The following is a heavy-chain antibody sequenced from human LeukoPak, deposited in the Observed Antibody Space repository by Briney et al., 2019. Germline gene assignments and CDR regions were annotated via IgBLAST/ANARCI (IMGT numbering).Heavy chain of an antibody. V-gene: IGHV3-11*04. CDR1: GFTFSDYY. D-gene: IGHD6-19*01. CDR3: ARDLGLGSGWYDNWFDP. Sequence: PGGSLRLSCAASGFTFSDYYMSWIRQAPGKGLEWVSYISRSGSTIYYADSVKGRFTISRDNAKNSLYLQMNSLRAEDTAVCYCARDLGLGSGWYDNWFDPWGQGTLVTVSS. CDR2: ISRSGSTI. J-gene: IGHJ5*02.